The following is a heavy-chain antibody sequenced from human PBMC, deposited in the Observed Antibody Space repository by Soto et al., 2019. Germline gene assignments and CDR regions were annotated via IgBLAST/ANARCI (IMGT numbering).Heavy chain of an antibody. D-gene: IGHD2-8*01. V-gene: IGHV3-13*01. CDR1: GFTFSSYD. CDR2: IGTAGDT. J-gene: IGHJ6*02. Sequence: GGSLRLCCAASGFTFSSYDMHWGRQATGKGLEWVSAIGTAGDTYYPGSVKGRFTISRENAKNSLYLQMNSLRAGDTAVYYCARDRRYCTNGVCSVYYYYGMDVWGQGTTVTVSS. CDR3: ARDRRYCTNGVCSVYYYYGMDV.